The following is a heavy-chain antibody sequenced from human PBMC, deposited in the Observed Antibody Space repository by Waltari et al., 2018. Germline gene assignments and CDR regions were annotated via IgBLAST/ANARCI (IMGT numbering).Heavy chain of an antibody. CDR2: IETSGST. Sequence: QVQLQESGPGLVKPSQTLSLTCTVSGGSISSGSYYWSWIRQPAGKGLEWIGYIETSGSTNYNPSLKSGVTISVETSKNQFSRKLSSVTAADTAVYYCARGGPGYCSGGSCYPNWFDPWGQGTLVTVSS. J-gene: IGHJ5*02. CDR3: ARGGPGYCSGGSCYPNWFDP. CDR1: GGSISSGSYY. D-gene: IGHD2-15*01. V-gene: IGHV4-61*09.